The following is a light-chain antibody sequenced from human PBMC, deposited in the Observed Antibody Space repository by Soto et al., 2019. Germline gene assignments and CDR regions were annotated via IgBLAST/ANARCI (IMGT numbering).Light chain of an antibody. Sequence: QSALTQPASVSGSPGQSITISCTGTSSDVGGYNYVSWYQQHPGKAPKLMIYDVSTRPSEVSIRFSASKSGNTASLTISGLQAEDEADYYCSSYTSSNTVVFGGGTKLT. J-gene: IGLJ2*01. CDR3: SSYTSSNTVV. CDR1: SSDVGGYNY. CDR2: DVS. V-gene: IGLV2-14*01.